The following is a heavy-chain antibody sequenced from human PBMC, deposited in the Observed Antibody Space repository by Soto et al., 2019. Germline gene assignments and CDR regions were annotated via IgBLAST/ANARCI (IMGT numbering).Heavy chain of an antibody. CDR1: GDSFTNYA. Sequence: QVLLVQSGAEMKQPGSSVSVSCRASGDSFTNYAFTWVRQAPGQGPEWLGGIILALGTPHYSQRFQGRLTITADESSSTVYMELGSLRLDDTAVYYCGRDCTNTKCRGGSYLDLWGQGTLLTVSS. CDR3: GRDCTNTKCRGGSYLDL. V-gene: IGHV1-69*01. J-gene: IGHJ5*02. D-gene: IGHD2-8*01. CDR2: IILALGTP.